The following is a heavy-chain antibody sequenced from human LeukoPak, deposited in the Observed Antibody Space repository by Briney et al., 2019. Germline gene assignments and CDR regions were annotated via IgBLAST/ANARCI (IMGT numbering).Heavy chain of an antibody. J-gene: IGHJ4*02. D-gene: IGHD5-24*01. Sequence: ASVKVSCKASGYTFTSYAMHWVRQAPGQRLEWMGWINAGNGNTKYSQKFQGRVTITRDTSASTAYMELSSLRSEDTAVYYCARGRMATTGFDYWGQGTLVTVSS. CDR2: INAGNGNT. CDR3: ARGRMATTGFDY. CDR1: GYTFTSYA. V-gene: IGHV1-3*01.